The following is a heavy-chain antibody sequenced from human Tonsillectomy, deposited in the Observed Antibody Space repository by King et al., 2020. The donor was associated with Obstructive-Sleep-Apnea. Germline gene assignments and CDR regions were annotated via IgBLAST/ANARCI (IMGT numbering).Heavy chain of an antibody. J-gene: IGHJ4*02. CDR3: ARQAVTTDARYYFDY. Sequence: VQLVQSGAEVKKPGESLKISCKGSGYSFTSYWIGWVRQMPGKGLEWMGIIYPGDSDTRYSPSFQGQVTISADKSISTAYLQWSSLKASDTAMYYCARQAVTTDARYYFDYWGQGTLVTVSS. V-gene: IGHV5-51*01. CDR2: IYPGDSDT. D-gene: IGHD4-17*01. CDR1: GYSFTSYW.